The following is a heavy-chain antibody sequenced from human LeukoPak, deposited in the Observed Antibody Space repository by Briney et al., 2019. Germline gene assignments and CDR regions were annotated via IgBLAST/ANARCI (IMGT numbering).Heavy chain of an antibody. D-gene: IGHD6-13*01. J-gene: IGHJ3*02. Sequence: SETLSLTCTVSGGSISSSSYYWGWIRQPPGKGLEWIGSLDYSGSAYSSPSLKSRVTISVDTAKKQFSLKLSPVTAADTAVYYCARSEAAVGIDAFDIWGQGTMVTVSS. CDR1: GGSISSSSYY. CDR2: LDYSGSA. CDR3: ARSEAAVGIDAFDI. V-gene: IGHV4-39*01.